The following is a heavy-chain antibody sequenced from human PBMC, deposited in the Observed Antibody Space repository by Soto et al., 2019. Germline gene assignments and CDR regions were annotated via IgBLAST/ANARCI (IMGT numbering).Heavy chain of an antibody. Sequence: SETLSLTCTVSGVSITSYYWNWIRQIPEKGLEWIGFIHYSGGSKFNPSLKSRLSMSVDTSKNQYSLRLNFLTAAADTAVYFCAREEKAHSRGFDIWGQGTMVTVSS. J-gene: IGHJ3*02. V-gene: IGHV4-59*01. CDR1: GVSITSYY. CDR2: IHYSGGS. D-gene: IGHD6-6*01. CDR3: AREEKAHSRGFDI.